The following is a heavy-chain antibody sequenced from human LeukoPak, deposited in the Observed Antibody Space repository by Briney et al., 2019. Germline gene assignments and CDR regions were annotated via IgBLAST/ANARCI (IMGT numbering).Heavy chain of an antibody. V-gene: IGHV4-59*08. CDR1: GGSISSYY. D-gene: IGHD2-15*01. J-gene: IGHJ3*02. Sequence: SETLSLTCTVSGGSISSYYWSWIRQPPGKGLEWIGYIYYSGSTNYNPSLKSRVTISVDTSKNQFSLKPSSVTAADTAVYYCARHPPGPICSGGSCYFTPLNAFDIWGQGTMVTVSS. CDR3: ARHPPGPICSGGSCYFTPLNAFDI. CDR2: IYYSGST.